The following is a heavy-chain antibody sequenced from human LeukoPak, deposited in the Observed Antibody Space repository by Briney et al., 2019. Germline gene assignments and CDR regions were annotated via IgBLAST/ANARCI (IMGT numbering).Heavy chain of an antibody. V-gene: IGHV4-4*07. J-gene: IGHJ3*02. CDR2: IYTSGST. D-gene: IGHD2-2*01. CDR1: GGSISSYY. Sequence: SETLSLTCTVSGGSISSYYWSWIRQPAGKGLEWIGRIYTSGSTNYNPSLKSRVTMSVDTSKNQFSLKLSSVTAADTAVYYCARDIVVVPAGAFDIWGQGTMVTVSS. CDR3: ARDIVVVPAGAFDI.